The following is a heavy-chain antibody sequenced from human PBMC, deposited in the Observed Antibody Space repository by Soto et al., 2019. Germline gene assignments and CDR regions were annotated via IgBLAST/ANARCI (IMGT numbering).Heavy chain of an antibody. CDR1: GFTLSSYG. CDR2: IWHDGGNK. J-gene: IGHJ2*01. CDR3: ARDHCSSSNCYPRWYVDL. D-gene: IGHD2-2*01. V-gene: IGHV3-33*01. Sequence: AGSLRLSFAASGFTLSSYGMHWVRQAPGKGLEWVAFIWHDGGNKFYAESVKGLFTISRDNSKNTLYLQMTSLSAEDTAMYYCARDHCSSSNCYPRWYVDLSGRGTLVTVS.